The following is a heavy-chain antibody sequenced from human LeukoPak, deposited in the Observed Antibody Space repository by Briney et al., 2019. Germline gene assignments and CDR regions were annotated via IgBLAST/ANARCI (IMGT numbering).Heavy chain of an antibody. Sequence: ASVKVSCKASGYTFTGYYMHWVRQAPGQGLEWMGWINPNSGGTNYAQKFQGRATMTRDTSISTAYMELSRLRSDDTAVYYCARETVVVVFNWFDPWGQGTLVTVSS. V-gene: IGHV1-2*02. CDR2: INPNSGGT. D-gene: IGHD2-15*01. CDR1: GYTFTGYY. CDR3: ARETVVVVFNWFDP. J-gene: IGHJ5*02.